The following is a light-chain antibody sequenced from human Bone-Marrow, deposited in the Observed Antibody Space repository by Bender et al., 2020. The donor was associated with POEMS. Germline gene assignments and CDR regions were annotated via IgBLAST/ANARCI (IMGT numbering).Light chain of an antibody. CDR2: DVH. CDR1: SSDVATYNL. V-gene: IGLV2-23*02. CDR3: CSYASRSTLV. Sequence: QSALTQPPSASGSPGQSITISCSGVSSDVATYNLVSWYQQHPGKAPKLIIYDVHKRPSGVSDRFSGSRSGNTASLTISGLQAEDEADYYCCSYASRSTLVFGAGTFVTVL. J-gene: IGLJ2*01.